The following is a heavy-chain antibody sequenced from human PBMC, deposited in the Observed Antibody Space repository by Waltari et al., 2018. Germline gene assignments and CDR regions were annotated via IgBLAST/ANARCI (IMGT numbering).Heavy chain of an antibody. J-gene: IGHJ4*02. D-gene: IGHD2-15*01. V-gene: IGHV3-33*06. CDR3: AKDREDCSGGSCYSGHYFDY. CDR1: GFTFSSYG. CDR2: IWYDGSNK. Sequence: QVQLVESGGGVVQPGRSLRLSCAASGFTFSSYGMHWVRQAPGTGLEWVAVIWYDGSNKYYADSVKGRFTISRDNSKNTLYLQMNSLRAEDTAVYYCAKDREDCSGGSCYSGHYFDYWGQGTLVTVSS.